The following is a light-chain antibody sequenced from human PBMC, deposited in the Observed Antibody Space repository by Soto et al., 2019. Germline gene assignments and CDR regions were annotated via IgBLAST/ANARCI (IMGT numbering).Light chain of an antibody. Sequence: EPVMTQSPDTLSVSPGERATLSCRASQSVSTYLAWYQLTPGQAPRLLIYGAFTRATGIPARFSGSGSETEFTLTISGLQSEDFAIYYCQQYSHWPLTFGGGTKVESK. J-gene: IGKJ4*01. CDR2: GAF. V-gene: IGKV3-15*01. CDR3: QQYSHWPLT. CDR1: QSVSTY.